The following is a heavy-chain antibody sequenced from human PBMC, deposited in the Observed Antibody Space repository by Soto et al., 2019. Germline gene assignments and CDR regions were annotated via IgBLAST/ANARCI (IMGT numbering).Heavy chain of an antibody. J-gene: IGHJ4*02. V-gene: IGHV3-48*02. D-gene: IGHD4-17*01. CDR1: GCTFSSYS. CDR2: ISSSSSTI. CDR3: AILSTVTTVGFDY. Sequence: EVQLVESGGGLVQPGGSLRLSCAASGCTFSSYSMNWVRQAPGKGLEWVSYISSSSSTIYYADSVKGRFTISRDNAKNSLYLQMNSLRDEDTAVYYCAILSTVTTVGFDYWGQGTLVTVSS.